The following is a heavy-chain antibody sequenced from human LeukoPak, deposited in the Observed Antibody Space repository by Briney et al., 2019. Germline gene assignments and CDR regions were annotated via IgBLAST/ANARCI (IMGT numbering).Heavy chain of an antibody. V-gene: IGHV3-30-3*01. CDR1: GFTFSNYA. D-gene: IGHD2/OR15-2a*01. CDR2: TSYVGSKK. CDR3: TRNPEMQYWFDP. Sequence: GGSLRLSCETSGFTFSNYAMSWVRQAPGKGLEWVAFTSYVGSKKYYGDSVKGRFTISRDNSKNTLYLQMSTLRAEDTAVYYCTRNPEMQYWFDPWGQGTLVTVSS. J-gene: IGHJ5*02.